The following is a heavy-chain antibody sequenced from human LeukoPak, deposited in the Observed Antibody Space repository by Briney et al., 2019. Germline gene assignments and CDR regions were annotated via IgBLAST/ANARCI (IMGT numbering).Heavy chain of an antibody. CDR3: VRDGDDFNFDY. Sequence: GGSLRLSCAASGFTFSHYLMHWVRQAPGKGLVWVSRINSDESNTNSYADSVKGRFIISRDNAKNTLYLQMNSLRAEDTAVYFCVRDGDDFNFDYWGQGSLVTVSS. D-gene: IGHD5-24*01. CDR2: INSDESNT. CDR1: GFTFSHYL. V-gene: IGHV3-74*01. J-gene: IGHJ4*02.